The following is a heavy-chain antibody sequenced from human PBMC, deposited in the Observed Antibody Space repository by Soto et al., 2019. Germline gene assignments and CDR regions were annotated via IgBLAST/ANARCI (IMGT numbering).Heavy chain of an antibody. CDR1: GGSFSGYY. D-gene: IGHD3-3*01. J-gene: IGHJ6*02. Sequence: ASETLSLTCAVYGGSFSGYYWSWIRQPPGKGLEWIGEINHSGSTNYNPSLKSRVTISVDTSKNQFSLKLSSVTAADTAVYYCARQKLYYDFWSGYPSHYYYGMDVWGQGTTVTVSS. CDR2: INHSGST. V-gene: IGHV4-34*01. CDR3: ARQKLYYDFWSGYPSHYYYGMDV.